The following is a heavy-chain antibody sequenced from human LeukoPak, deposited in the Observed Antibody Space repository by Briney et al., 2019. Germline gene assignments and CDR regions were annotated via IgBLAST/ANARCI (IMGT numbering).Heavy chain of an antibody. Sequence: RGESLKISCKASGYTFTHQWIGWVRQKSGNGLEWMGIIYPRDSDTRYSPSFQAHVSISADTSINTAYLEWSRLEASDTAIYYCARHSDVIGAIWGQGTLVTVSS. CDR3: ARHSDVIGAI. D-gene: IGHD3-10*01. V-gene: IGHV5-51*01. CDR2: IYPRDSDT. CDR1: GYTFTHQW. J-gene: IGHJ4*02.